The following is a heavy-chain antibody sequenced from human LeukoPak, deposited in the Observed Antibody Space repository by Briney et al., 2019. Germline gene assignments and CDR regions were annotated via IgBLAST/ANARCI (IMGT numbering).Heavy chain of an antibody. Sequence: GGSLTLSCAASGFTFSSYAMTWVRQAPGKGLEWVSAINDRGDHTYYTDSVKGRFTISRDHSKSTLYLQMNSLRAEDTAVYYCAKHNAYDNSGYSHHFDSWGQGTLVTVSS. CDR3: AKHNAYDNSGYSHHFDS. D-gene: IGHD3-22*01. CDR1: GFTFSSYA. J-gene: IGHJ4*02. V-gene: IGHV3-23*01. CDR2: INDRGDHT.